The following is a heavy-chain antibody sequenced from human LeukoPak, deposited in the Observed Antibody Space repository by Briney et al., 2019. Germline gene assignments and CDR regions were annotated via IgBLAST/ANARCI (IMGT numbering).Heavy chain of an antibody. CDR3: ARSYDSSGYYYGY. D-gene: IGHD3-22*01. J-gene: IGHJ4*02. CDR1: GFTFSSYS. Sequence: GGSLRLSCAASGFTFSSYSMNWVRQAPGKGLEWVSSISSCSSYIYYADSVKGRFTISRDNAKNSLYLQMNSLRAEDTAVYYCARSYDSSGYYYGYWGQGTLVTVSS. V-gene: IGHV3-21*01. CDR2: ISSCSSYI.